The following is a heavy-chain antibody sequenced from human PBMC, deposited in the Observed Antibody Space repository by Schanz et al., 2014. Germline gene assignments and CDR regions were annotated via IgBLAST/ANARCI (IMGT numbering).Heavy chain of an antibody. V-gene: IGHV1-46*03. J-gene: IGHJ3*02. Sequence: QVQLVQSGAEVKKPGASVRVSCKASGYTFTSYYMHWVRQAPGQGLEWMGIINPSGGSTSYAQKFQGRVTMTRDTSTSTVYMELSSLRSEDTAVYFCARGRSTGDFDIWGQGTMVTVSS. CDR2: INPSGGST. CDR3: ARGRSTGDFDI. D-gene: IGHD2-21*01. CDR1: GYTFTSYY.